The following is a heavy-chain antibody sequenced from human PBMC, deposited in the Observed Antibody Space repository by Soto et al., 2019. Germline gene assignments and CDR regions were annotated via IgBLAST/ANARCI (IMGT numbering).Heavy chain of an antibody. Sequence: PGGSLRLSCAASGFTFDDYAMHWVRQAPGKGLEWVSGISWNSGSIGYADSVKGRFTISRDNAKNSLYLQMNSLRAEDTALYYCAKDILEDLRFLELLSHIRSRHYYGTVVWGQGTTVTVSS. D-gene: IGHD3-3*01. V-gene: IGHV3-9*01. CDR1: GFTFDDYA. J-gene: IGHJ6*02. CDR3: AKDILEDLRFLELLSHIRSRHYYGTVV. CDR2: ISWNSGSI.